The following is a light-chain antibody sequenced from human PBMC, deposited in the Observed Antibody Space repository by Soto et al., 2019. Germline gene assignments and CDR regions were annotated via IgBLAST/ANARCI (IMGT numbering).Light chain of an antibody. CDR3: QQRINWPPIT. V-gene: IGKV3-11*01. Sequence: EIVLTQSPATLSLSPGERATLSCRASQSVSSYLAWYQQKPGQAPRLLIYDASNRATGIPARFSGSGSGTHFPLTISSLAPEDFAVYYCQQRINWPPITFGQGTRLEIK. CDR2: DAS. CDR1: QSVSSY. J-gene: IGKJ5*01.